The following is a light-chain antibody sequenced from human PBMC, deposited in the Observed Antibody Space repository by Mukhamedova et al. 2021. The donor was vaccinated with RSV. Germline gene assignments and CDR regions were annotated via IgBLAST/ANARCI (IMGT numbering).Light chain of an antibody. CDR3: QQTQTTPRT. J-gene: IGKJ1*01. Sequence: WYQRRVHGKAPKLLIYSAASLQSGVPVRFSGIGSGTDFTLTISSLQPEDFAVYFCQQTQTTPRTFGQGTKVDIK. V-gene: IGKV1-39*01. CDR2: SAA.